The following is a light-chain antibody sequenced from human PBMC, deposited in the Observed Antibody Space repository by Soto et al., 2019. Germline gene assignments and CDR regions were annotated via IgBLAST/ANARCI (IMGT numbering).Light chain of an antibody. CDR2: GAS. J-gene: IGKJ1*01. CDR3: QQYNNWPRT. V-gene: IGKV3-15*01. Sequence: EIVMTQSPATLSVSPGERATLSCRASQSVRSNLAWYRQKPGQAPRLLIYGASTRATGIPARFSGSGSGTEFTLSISSLRSEDSAVYYCQQYNNWPRTFGQGTKVEIK. CDR1: QSVRSN.